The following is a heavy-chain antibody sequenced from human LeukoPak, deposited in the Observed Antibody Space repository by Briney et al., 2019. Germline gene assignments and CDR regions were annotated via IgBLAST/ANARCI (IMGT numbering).Heavy chain of an antibody. CDR2: ISGSGTSI. D-gene: IGHD1-26*01. CDR1: GFTFSDYS. Sequence: GGSLRLSCAASGFTFSDYSITWVRQAPGKGLEWVSYISGSGTSIYYADSVKGRFTISRGNAQSSLYLQMNSLRAEDTAVYYCAKAYSGSSGWFDPWGQGTLVTVSS. V-gene: IGHV3-48*04. CDR3: AKAYSGSSGWFDP. J-gene: IGHJ5*02.